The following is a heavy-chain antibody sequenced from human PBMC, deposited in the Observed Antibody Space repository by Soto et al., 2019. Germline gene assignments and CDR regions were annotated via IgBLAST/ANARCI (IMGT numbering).Heavy chain of an antibody. CDR3: ASVNQPHFDY. D-gene: IGHD3-16*02. CDR1: VFTFSRYA. V-gene: IGHV3-30-3*01. Sequence: PGGSLRLSCSASVFTFSRYAMHWVRQAPGKGLEWVAVISYDGSNKYYADSVNGRFTISRDNSKNTLYLQMNSLRAEDTAVYYCASVNQPHFDYWGQGTLVTVSS. J-gene: IGHJ4*02. CDR2: ISYDGSNK.